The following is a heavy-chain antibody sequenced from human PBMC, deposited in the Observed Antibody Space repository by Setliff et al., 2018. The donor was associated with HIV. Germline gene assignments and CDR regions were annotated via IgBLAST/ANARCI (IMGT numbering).Heavy chain of an antibody. CDR2: IHQSGST. J-gene: IGHJ4*02. D-gene: IGHD2-15*01. V-gene: IGHV4-39*01. Sequence: TLSLTCTVSGDSITRSSSYYWGWIRQPPGKGLEWIGSIHQSGSTYYSPSLKSRLTISIDTSKNHFSLRVSSLTAADTTVYYCARQLGGGGDYWGQGVLVTVSS. CDR3: ARQLGGGGDY. CDR1: GDSITRSSSYY.